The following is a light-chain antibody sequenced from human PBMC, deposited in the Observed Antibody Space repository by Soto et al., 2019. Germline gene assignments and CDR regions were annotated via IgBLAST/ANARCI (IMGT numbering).Light chain of an antibody. CDR3: QEYYSYRWT. V-gene: IGKV1-33*01. CDR1: QDIGTY. Sequence: QMTKSPSSLSAPVGNRVNITCLASQDIGTYLNWYQQKPGKVPNLLIYDASNLQTGVPSRFSGGGSGTHFTFTISNLQPEDVATYYCQEYYSYRWTFGQGSKVDI. CDR2: DAS. J-gene: IGKJ1*01.